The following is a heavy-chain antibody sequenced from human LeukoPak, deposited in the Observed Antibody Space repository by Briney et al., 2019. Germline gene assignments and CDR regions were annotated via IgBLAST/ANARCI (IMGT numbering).Heavy chain of an antibody. CDR3: ARGVYSGYDFGFDY. V-gene: IGHV4-30-2*01. Sequence: SQTLSLTCAVSGGSISSGGYSWSWIRQPPGKGLEWIGYIYHSGSTYYNPSLKSRVTISVDRSKNQFSLKPSSVTAADTAVYYCARGVYSGYDFGFDYWGQGTLVTVSS. CDR2: IYHSGST. J-gene: IGHJ4*02. D-gene: IGHD5-12*01. CDR1: GGSISSGGYS.